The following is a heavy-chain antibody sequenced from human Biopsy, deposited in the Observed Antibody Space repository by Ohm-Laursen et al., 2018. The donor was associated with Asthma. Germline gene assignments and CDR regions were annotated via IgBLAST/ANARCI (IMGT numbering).Heavy chain of an antibody. D-gene: IGHD5-18*01. V-gene: IGHV3-23*01. CDR1: GFTFSSYA. J-gene: IGHJ6*02. Sequence: SLRLSCTASGFTFSSYAMTWVRQAPGKGLEWVSAISHSGLSTYYARSVQGRFTISRDNSRNILELQMNSLTAEDTAVYYCAREDLDAAMVKGYYYPMDVWGQGTTVTVSS. CDR3: AREDLDAAMVKGYYYPMDV. CDR2: ISHSGLST.